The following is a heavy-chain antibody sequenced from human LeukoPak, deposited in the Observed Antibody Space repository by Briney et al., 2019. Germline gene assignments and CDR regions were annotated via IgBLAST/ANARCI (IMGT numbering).Heavy chain of an antibody. V-gene: IGHV4-38-2*02. CDR1: GYSISSGYY. J-gene: IGHJ4*02. CDR3: ARGRIQLWYRGCLDY. Sequence: SETLSLTCTVSGYSISSGYYWGWIRQPPGKGLGWIGEINHSGSTNYNPSLKSRVTISVDTSKNQFSLKLSSVTAADTAVYYCARGRIQLWYRGCLDYWGQGTLVTVSS. CDR2: INHSGST. D-gene: IGHD5-18*01.